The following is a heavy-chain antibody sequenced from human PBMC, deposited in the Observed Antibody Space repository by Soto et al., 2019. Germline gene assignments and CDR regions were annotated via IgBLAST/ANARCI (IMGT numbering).Heavy chain of an antibody. CDR3: ATHSEVVAATPEY. D-gene: IGHD2-15*01. CDR2: FDPEDGET. V-gene: IGHV1-24*01. J-gene: IGHJ4*02. Sequence: ASVWIYFEVSGYSVTELSTHWVGQAPGKGLEWMGGFDPEDGETIYAQKFQGRVTMTEDTSTDTAYMELSSLRSEDTAVYHCATHSEVVAATPEYWGQGTLVTVSP. CDR1: GYSVTELS.